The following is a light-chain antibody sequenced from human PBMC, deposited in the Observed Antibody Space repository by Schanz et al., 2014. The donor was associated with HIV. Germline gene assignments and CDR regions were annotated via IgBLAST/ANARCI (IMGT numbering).Light chain of an antibody. CDR2: GNS. V-gene: IGLV1-40*01. Sequence: QSVLTQPPSVSGAPGQRVTISCTGSSSNIGAGYDVHWYQQLPGTAPKLLIYGNSNRPSGVPDRFSGSKSGTSASLVISGLQSEDEADYFCATWDISRNGPVFGGGTKVTV. CDR1: SSNIGAGYD. CDR3: ATWDISRNGPV. J-gene: IGLJ2*01.